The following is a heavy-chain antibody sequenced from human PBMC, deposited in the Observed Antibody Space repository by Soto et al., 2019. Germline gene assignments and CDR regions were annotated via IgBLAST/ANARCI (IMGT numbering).Heavy chain of an antibody. J-gene: IGHJ3*02. D-gene: IGHD2-15*01. V-gene: IGHV3-23*01. CDR1: GFTFSSYA. CDR2: ISGSGGST. CDR3: ARGNDIVVVVAATPQAFDI. Sequence: PGGSLRLSCAASGFTFSSYAMSWVRQAPGKGLGWVSAISGSGGSTYYADSVKGRFTISRDNSKNTLYLQMNSLRAEDTAVYYCARGNDIVVVVAATPQAFDIWGQGTMVTVSS.